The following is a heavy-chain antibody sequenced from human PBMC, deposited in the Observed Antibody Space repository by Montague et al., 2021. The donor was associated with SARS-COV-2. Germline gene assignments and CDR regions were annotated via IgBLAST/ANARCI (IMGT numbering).Heavy chain of an antibody. CDR1: GGSISSSNYY. D-gene: IGHD3-22*01. Sequence: SETLSLTCTVSGGSISSSNYYWGWIRQHPGKGLEWIGCIYYSGSTYYNPSLKSRVTISVDTSKNQFSLNLSSVTAADTAVYYCASLRYYYDSSGSDAFDIWGQGTMVTVSS. J-gene: IGHJ3*02. CDR2: IYYSGST. V-gene: IGHV4-39*01. CDR3: ASLRYYYDSSGSDAFDI.